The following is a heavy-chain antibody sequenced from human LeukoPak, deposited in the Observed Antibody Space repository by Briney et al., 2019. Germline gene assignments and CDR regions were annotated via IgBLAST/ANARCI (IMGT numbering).Heavy chain of an antibody. CDR1: GGTFSIYA. CDR2: IIPIFGTA. V-gene: IGHV1-69*01. Sequence: GASVKVSCKASGGTFSIYAISWVRQAPGQGLEWMGGIIPIFGTANYAQKFQGRVTITADESTSTAYMELSSLRSEDTAVYYCARFMEVGPIIAASLGAFDIWGQGTMVTVSS. J-gene: IGHJ3*02. CDR3: ARFMEVGPIIAASLGAFDI. D-gene: IGHD6-6*01.